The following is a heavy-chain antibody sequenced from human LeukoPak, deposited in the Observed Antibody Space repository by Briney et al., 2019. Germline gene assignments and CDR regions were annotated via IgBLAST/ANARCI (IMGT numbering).Heavy chain of an antibody. D-gene: IGHD2-15*01. CDR2: ISYDGSDQ. Sequence: GGSLSLSCAASGFTFSRYGMHWVRQAPGKGLEWVAVISYDGSDQNYSDSVKRRFTISRDNPKNTLYLQMNSLRAEDTAVYYCAKEDCSGGSCYWGQGTLVNVSS. CDR3: AKEDCSGGSCY. J-gene: IGHJ4*02. V-gene: IGHV3-30*18. CDR1: GFTFSRYG.